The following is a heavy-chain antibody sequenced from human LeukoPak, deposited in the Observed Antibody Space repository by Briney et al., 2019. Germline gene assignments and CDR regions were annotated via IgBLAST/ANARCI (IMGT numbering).Heavy chain of an antibody. CDR3: ARDSSHYYDSSVDGYYFDY. CDR2: ISSSSSYI. CDR1: GFTFSSYS. V-gene: IGHV3-21*01. J-gene: IGHJ4*02. Sequence: GGSLRLSCAASGFTFSSYSMNWVRQAPGKGLEWVSSISSSSSYIYYADSVKGRFTISRDNAKNSLYLQMNSLRAEDTAVYYCARDSSHYYDSSVDGYYFDYWGQGTLVTVSS. D-gene: IGHD3-22*01.